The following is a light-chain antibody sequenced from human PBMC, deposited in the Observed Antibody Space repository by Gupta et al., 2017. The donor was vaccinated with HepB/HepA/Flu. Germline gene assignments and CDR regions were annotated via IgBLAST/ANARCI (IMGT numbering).Light chain of an antibody. V-gene: IGLV3-1*01. CDR2: QDS. Sequence: SYELPPPPSVSVSPGQPASITCSGDKLGDKYACWYQQKPGQSPVLVIYQDSKRPSGIPERFSGSNSGNTATLTISGTQAMDEADYYCQAWDSSTYVVFGGGTKLTVL. J-gene: IGLJ2*01. CDR1: KLGDKY. CDR3: QAWDSSTYVV.